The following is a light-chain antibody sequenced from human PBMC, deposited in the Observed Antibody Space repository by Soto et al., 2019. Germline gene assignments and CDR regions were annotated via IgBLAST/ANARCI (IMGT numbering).Light chain of an antibody. V-gene: IGKV3-15*01. CDR2: DAS. CDR1: QSVSNN. CDR3: QPYNKWWT. J-gene: IGKJ1*01. Sequence: EIVMTQSPATLSVSPGERVSLSCRASQSVSNNLAWYQQKPGQAPRLLIYDASARATDIPVRFSGSGSGTEFTLTISSLQSEDFGVYYCQPYNKWWTFGQGTKVEIK.